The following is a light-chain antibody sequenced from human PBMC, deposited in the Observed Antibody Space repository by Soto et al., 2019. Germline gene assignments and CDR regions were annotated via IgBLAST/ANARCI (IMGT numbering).Light chain of an antibody. J-gene: IGKJ1*01. CDR3: LQGTPGPWT. CDR1: QSLVDSDGNTY. CDR2: KVS. Sequence: DVVVTQSPLALPVTLGQPASISCRSTQSLVDSDGNTYLTWLQQRPGQSPRRLIYKVSNRDSGVPDRFSGSGSGTDFTLKISGVEAEDVGVYYCLQGTPGPWTLGQGTQVEIK. V-gene: IGKV2-30*01.